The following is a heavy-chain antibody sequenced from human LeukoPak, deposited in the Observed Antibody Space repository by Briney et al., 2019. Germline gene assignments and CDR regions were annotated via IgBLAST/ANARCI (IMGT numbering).Heavy chain of an antibody. CDR3: ARGPPYAGGYYVGDY. V-gene: IGHV3-74*01. D-gene: IGHD1-26*01. CDR1: GFTFDNYW. J-gene: IGHJ4*02. CDR2: ISRDGRTT. Sequence: GGSLRLSCVASGFTFDNYWVHWVRHAPGKGLVWVSRISRDGRTTNYADSVKGRFTISRDNAKNTLYLQMNILKAEDTAIYYCARGPPYAGGYYVGDYWGQGTLVTVSS.